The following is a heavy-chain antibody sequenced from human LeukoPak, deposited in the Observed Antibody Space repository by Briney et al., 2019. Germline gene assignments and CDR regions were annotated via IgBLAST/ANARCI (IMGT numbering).Heavy chain of an antibody. CDR2: ISSSSSYI. Sequence: PGGSLRLSCAASGFTFSSYSMNWVRQAPGKGLEWVSSISSSSSYIYYAGSVKGRFTISRDNAKNSLYLQMNSLRAEDTAVYYCARGDVVPMDAWGKGTTVTVSS. CDR3: ARGDVVPMDA. D-gene: IGHD2-21*01. J-gene: IGHJ6*03. V-gene: IGHV3-21*01. CDR1: GFTFSSYS.